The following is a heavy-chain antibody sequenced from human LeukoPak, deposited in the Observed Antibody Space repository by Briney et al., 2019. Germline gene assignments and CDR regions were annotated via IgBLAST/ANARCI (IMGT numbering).Heavy chain of an antibody. D-gene: IGHD1-26*01. CDR3: AKGVRSGTYYNCFDP. J-gene: IGHJ5*02. Sequence: PGGSLRLSCVASGFTLDDSALHWVRQAPGKGLEWISLTSGDGDNTYYADSVKGRFTISRDTSTNSLYLQMSSLRAEDTAFYYCAKGVRSGTYYNCFDPWGQGTLVTVSS. CDR1: GFTLDDSA. V-gene: IGHV3-43*02. CDR2: TSGDGDNT.